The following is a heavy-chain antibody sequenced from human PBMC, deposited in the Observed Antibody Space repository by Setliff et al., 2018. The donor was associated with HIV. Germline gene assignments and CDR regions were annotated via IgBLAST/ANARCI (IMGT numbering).Heavy chain of an antibody. J-gene: IGHJ5*02. CDR1: GYRFTSYW. Sequence: PGESLKISCKASGYRFTSYWIAWVRQMSGKGLEWMGIIYPGDSDTRYSPSFQGQVTISVDKSLDSAYLQWNTLKASDTAMYYCARSNRGYDSRGFYRENWFDPWGQGTQVTVSS. CDR2: IYPGDSDT. V-gene: IGHV5-51*01. D-gene: IGHD3-22*01. CDR3: ARSNRGYDSRGFYRENWFDP.